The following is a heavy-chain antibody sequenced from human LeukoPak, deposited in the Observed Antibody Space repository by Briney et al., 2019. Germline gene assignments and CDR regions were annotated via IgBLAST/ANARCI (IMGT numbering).Heavy chain of an antibody. Sequence: SETLSLTCTVSGGSISSYYWGWIRQPPGKGLEWIGSIFYSGSTYYSPSLKSRVTISVDTSKNQFSLKLSSVTAADTAVYYCARHVVVTAIPDYFDHWGQGTLVTVSS. J-gene: IGHJ4*02. V-gene: IGHV4-39*01. D-gene: IGHD2-21*02. CDR3: ARHVVVTAIPDYFDH. CDR1: GGSISSYY. CDR2: IFYSGST.